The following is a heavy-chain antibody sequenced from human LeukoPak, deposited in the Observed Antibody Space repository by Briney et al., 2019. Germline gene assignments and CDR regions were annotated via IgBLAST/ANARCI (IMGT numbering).Heavy chain of an antibody. D-gene: IGHD3-16*01. Sequence: GGSLRLSCAASGFTFSNYWMHWVRQVPGKGLVWVSRIKDDGSMTDYADSVKGRFTISRDNDKNTLYLRMDSLRAEDTAVYYCARGARTLYNWFDPWGQGTLVTVSS. J-gene: IGHJ5*02. CDR3: ARGARTLYNWFDP. V-gene: IGHV3-74*01. CDR1: GFTFSNYW. CDR2: IKDDGSMT.